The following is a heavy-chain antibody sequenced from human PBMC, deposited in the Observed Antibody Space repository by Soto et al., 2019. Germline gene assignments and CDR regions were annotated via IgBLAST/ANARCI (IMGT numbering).Heavy chain of an antibody. CDR3: AKGWQVRGGQFDY. V-gene: IGHV3-23*01. Sequence: EVQLLESGGNLVQPGGSLRLSCVASGFTFSNYVMSWVRQAPGNGLEWVSGISDSDGTTYSADFVKGRFTISRDNSKNTLYLQMNSLRAEDTAAYYCAKGWQVRGGQFDYWGQGTLVSVSS. D-gene: IGHD6-19*01. CDR2: ISDSDGTT. J-gene: IGHJ4*02. CDR1: GFTFSNYV.